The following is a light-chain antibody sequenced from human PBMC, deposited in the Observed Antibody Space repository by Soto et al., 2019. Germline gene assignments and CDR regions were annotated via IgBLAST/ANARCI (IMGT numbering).Light chain of an antibody. J-gene: IGLJ2*01. CDR2: INNDGSQ. CDR3: QTLGTGFQV. Sequence: QSVLTQPPSASASLGASVTLTCTLSSGHSSYAIAWHQKQPEKGPRYLMDINNDGSQTKGDGIPDCFSGSSAGAARYLIISLLQSEDEADYYCQTLGTGFQVFGGGTKLTVL. CDR1: SGHSSYA. V-gene: IGLV4-69*01.